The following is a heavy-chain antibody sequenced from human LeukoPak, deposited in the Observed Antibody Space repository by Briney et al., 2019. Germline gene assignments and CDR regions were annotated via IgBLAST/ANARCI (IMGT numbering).Heavy chain of an antibody. D-gene: IGHD6-19*01. CDR3: ARDRIAVAGTRWDAFDI. J-gene: IGHJ3*02. Sequence: SQTLSLTCAISGDSVSSNSAAWNWIRQSPSRVLEWLGRTHYRSKQYNDHAVSVKSRITINPDTSKNQSSLQLTSVTPEDTAVYYCARDRIAVAGTRWDAFDIWGQGTIVTVSS. CDR2: THYRSKQYN. CDR1: GDSVSSNSAA. V-gene: IGHV6-1*01.